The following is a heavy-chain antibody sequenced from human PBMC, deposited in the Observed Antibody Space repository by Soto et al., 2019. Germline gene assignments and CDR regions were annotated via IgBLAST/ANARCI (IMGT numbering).Heavy chain of an antibody. Sequence: QVQLVQSGTEVKKPGASVTVSCKSSGYTFTDFYLHWLRQAPGQGLEWVGWINPKTGDTKSLQKFQGRVTMSRDTSVSTAYIDLTSLTSDDTAMYYCATGTNGTTGWYHPWGQGTRVTVSS. V-gene: IGHV1-2*02. CDR1: GYTFTDFY. CDR2: INPKTGDT. CDR3: ATGTNGTTGWYHP. D-gene: IGHD1-1*01. J-gene: IGHJ5*02.